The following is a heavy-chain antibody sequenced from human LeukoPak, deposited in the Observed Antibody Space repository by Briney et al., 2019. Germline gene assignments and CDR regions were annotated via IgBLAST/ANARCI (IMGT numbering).Heavy chain of an antibody. CDR2: IYTSGST. CDR3: ARVRPTSSGWYYFDY. D-gene: IGHD6-19*01. Sequence: SETLSLTCTVSGGSISSYYWSWIRQPAGRGLEWIGRIYTSGSTNYNPSLKSRVTMSADTSKNRFSLKLSSVTAADTAVYYCARVRPTSSGWYYFDYWGQGTLVTVSS. CDR1: GGSISSYY. J-gene: IGHJ4*02. V-gene: IGHV4-4*07.